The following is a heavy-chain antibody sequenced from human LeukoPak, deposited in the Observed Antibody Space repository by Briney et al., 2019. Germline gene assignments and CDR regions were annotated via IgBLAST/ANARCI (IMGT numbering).Heavy chain of an antibody. V-gene: IGHV1-46*01. CDR3: AREALGGAGGY. CDR1: GYTFTSYY. J-gene: IGHJ4*02. CDR2: INPSGGST. Sequence: GASVNVSCKASGYTFTSYYMHWVRQAPGQGLEWMGIINPSGGSTSYAQKFQGRVTMTRDTSTSTVYMELSSLRSEDTAVYYCAREALGGAGGYWGQGTLVTVSS. D-gene: IGHD4-23*01.